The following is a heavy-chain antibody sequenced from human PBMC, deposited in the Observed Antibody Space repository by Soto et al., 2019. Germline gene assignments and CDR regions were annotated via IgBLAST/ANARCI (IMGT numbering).Heavy chain of an antibody. J-gene: IGHJ4*02. CDR2: IIPILGIA. V-gene: IGHV1-69*02. CDR1: GGTFSSYT. Sequence: GASVKVSCKASGGTFSSYTISWVRQAPGQGLEWMGRIIPILGIANYAQKFQGRVTITADKSTSTAYMELSSLRSEDTTVYYCASFPGYCSSTSCRAPYWGQGTLVTVSS. CDR3: ASFPGYCSSTSCRAPY. D-gene: IGHD2-2*01.